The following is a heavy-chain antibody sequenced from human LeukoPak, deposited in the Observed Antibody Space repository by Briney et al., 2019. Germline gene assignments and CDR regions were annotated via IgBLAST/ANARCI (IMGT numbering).Heavy chain of an antibody. D-gene: IGHD5-24*01. Sequence: PGGSLRLSCAASGFSFSNYAMHWVRQAPGKGLEHVSGITYNGGSTYYANSVRGRFTISRDNSKNTVYLQMGSLRAEDMAVYHCARAARDGYNSWGQGTLVTVSS. CDR1: GFSFSNYA. J-gene: IGHJ5*02. CDR2: ITYNGGST. CDR3: ARAARDGYNS. V-gene: IGHV3-64*01.